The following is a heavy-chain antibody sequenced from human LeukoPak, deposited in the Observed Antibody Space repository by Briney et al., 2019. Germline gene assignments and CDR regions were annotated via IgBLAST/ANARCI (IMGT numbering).Heavy chain of an antibody. CDR1: GFSFHDYA. J-gene: IGHJ4*02. Sequence: GRSLRLSCAASGFSFHDYAMHWVRQAPGKGLEWVAVISYDGSNKYYADSVKGRFTISRDNSKNTLYLQMNSLRAEDTAVYYCARDKVATPLDYWGQGTLVTVSS. D-gene: IGHD5-12*01. V-gene: IGHV3-30*04. CDR3: ARDKVATPLDY. CDR2: ISYDGSNK.